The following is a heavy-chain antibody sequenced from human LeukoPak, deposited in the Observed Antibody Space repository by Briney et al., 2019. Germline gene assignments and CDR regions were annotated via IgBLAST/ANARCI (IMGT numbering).Heavy chain of an antibody. Sequence: PGGSLRLSCAVSGFTFSNFWMSWVRQAPGRGLEWVANIHPEGNEKYHVESVKGRFTILRDNTKDLLFLQMNGLRVEDTAVYYCARGDDFSGDHWGQGTLVTVSS. CDR3: ARGDDFSGDH. J-gene: IGHJ4*02. CDR2: IHPEGNEK. V-gene: IGHV3-7*04. D-gene: IGHD1-1*01. CDR1: GFTFSNFW.